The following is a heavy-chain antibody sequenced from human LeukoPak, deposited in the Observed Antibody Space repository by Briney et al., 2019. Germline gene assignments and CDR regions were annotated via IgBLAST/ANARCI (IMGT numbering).Heavy chain of an antibody. CDR1: GFTVSSTY. V-gene: IGHV3-53*01. CDR2: IYSGSNI. D-gene: IGHD2-15*01. CDR3: AGRHCSGGGCYFAGADPFDY. J-gene: IGHJ4*02. Sequence: PGGSLRLSCAASGFTVSSTYMSWARQAPGKGLEWVSVIYSGSNIYYIESVKGRFTISRDTSKNTLYLQMNSLRAEDTAVYFCAGRHCSGGGCYFAGADPFDYWGQGTLVTVSS.